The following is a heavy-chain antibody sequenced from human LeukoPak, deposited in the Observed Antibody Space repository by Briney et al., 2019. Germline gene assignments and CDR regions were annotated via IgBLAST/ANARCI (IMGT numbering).Heavy chain of an antibody. V-gene: IGHV1-58*01. CDR1: GFTFTSSA. J-gene: IGHJ4*02. CDR2: IVVGSGNT. D-gene: IGHD3-10*01. Sequence: SVKVSCKASGFTFTSSAVQWVRQARGQRLEWIGWIVVGSGNTNYAQKFQGRVTMTRNTSISTAYMELSSLRSEDTAVYYCARAERITMVRGVSPDFGYWGQGTLVTVSS. CDR3: ARAERITMVRGVSPDFGY.